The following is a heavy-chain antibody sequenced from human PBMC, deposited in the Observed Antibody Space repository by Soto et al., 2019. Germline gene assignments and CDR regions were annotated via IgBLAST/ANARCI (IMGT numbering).Heavy chain of an antibody. J-gene: IGHJ4*02. V-gene: IGHV4-59*01. CDR3: ARHRNFDILTGHPDY. Sequence: SETLSLTCTVSGGSIRSYFWSWIRQPPGKGLEWIGCISYSGSTNYNPSLKSRVTISGDTSKNQFSLRLNSVNAADTAMYYCARHRNFDILTGHPDYWGQGTLVTVSS. CDR2: ISYSGST. D-gene: IGHD3-9*01. CDR1: GGSIRSYF.